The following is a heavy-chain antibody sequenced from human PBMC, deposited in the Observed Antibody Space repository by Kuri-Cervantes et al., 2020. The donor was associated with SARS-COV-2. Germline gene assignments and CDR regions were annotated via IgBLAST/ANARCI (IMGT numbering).Heavy chain of an antibody. Sequence: ASVKVSCKASGYTFTSYGISWVRQATGQGLEWMGWMNPKSGITGYAQKFQGRVTMTRDTSRGTAYMELSSLRSDDTAVYYCARADGVPAAPLGDFDYWGQGTLVTVSS. D-gene: IGHD2-2*01. J-gene: IGHJ4*02. CDR3: ARADGVPAAPLGDFDY. V-gene: IGHV1-8*02. CDR2: MNPKSGIT. CDR1: GYTFTSYG.